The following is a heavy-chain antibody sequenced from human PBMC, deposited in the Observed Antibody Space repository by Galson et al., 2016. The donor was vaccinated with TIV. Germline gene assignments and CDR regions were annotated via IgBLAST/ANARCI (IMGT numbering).Heavy chain of an antibody. V-gene: IGHV1-69*13. CDR1: GGSFSNYY. CDR2: IVPIYRSS. J-gene: IGHJ2*01. D-gene: IGHD6-13*01. CDR3: ARPSDSSWYFDL. Sequence: SVKVSCKASGGSFSNYYINWVRQAPGQGPEWMGGIVPIYRSSKYARRFQGRVTITADESTSTVFVELTSLTSDDTATYYCARPSDSSWYFDLWGRGTQVIVSS.